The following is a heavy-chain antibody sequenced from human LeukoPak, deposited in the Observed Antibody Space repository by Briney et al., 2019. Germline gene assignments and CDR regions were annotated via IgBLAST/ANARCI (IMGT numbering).Heavy chain of an antibody. CDR2: INPSGGST. V-gene: IGHV1-46*01. CDR1: GYSFTSYD. J-gene: IGHJ4*02. Sequence: ASVKVSCKASGYSFTSYDMHWVRQAPGQGLEWMGIINPSGGSTSYAQKFQGRVTMTRDTSTSTVYMELSRLRSDDTAVYYCARDATYCSGGSCPFDYWGQGTLVTVSS. CDR3: ARDATYCSGGSCPFDY. D-gene: IGHD2-15*01.